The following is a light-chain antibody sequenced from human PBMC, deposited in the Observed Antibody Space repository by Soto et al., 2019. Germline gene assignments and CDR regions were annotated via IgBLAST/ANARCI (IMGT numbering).Light chain of an antibody. CDR1: QNIYTY. CDR2: AAS. V-gene: IGKV1-39*01. J-gene: IGKJ2*01. CDR3: QQSFSTPRYT. Sequence: DIPLTQSPASLSASVGDRVTITCRSSQNIYTYLNWYQQKPEKAPKLLIYAASTLRSGVPSRFSGSGSGTDFALTISSLQPEDFATYYCQQSFSTPRYTFGQGTKLEMK.